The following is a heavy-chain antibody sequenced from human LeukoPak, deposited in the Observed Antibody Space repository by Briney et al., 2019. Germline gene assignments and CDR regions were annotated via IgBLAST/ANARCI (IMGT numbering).Heavy chain of an antibody. V-gene: IGHV3-30*14. J-gene: IGHJ1*01. D-gene: IGHD3-10*01. CDR1: GFTFSDFD. CDR3: ARDSHYRPEYFQH. CDR2: ASREEGHR. Sequence: GGSLRLSCEASGFTFSDFDMLWVRQSPVKGLEWVAVASREEGHRYYSDSVRGRFTISRDNSKNTLYLQMNSLRAEDTAVYYCARDSHYRPEYFQHWGQGTLVTVSS.